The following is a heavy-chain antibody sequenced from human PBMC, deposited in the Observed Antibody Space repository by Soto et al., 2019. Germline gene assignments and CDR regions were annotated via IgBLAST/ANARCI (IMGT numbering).Heavy chain of an antibody. V-gene: IGHV3-9*01. CDR3: ANDTLYCISTSGADWYFGL. CDR1: GFTFDDYA. D-gene: IGHD2-2*01. J-gene: IGHJ2*01. CDR2: ISWNSGSI. Sequence: EVQLVESGGGLVQPGRSPRLSCAASGFTFDDYAMHWVRQAPGKGLEWVSGISWNSGSIGYADSVKGRFTISRDNAKNTLYLQRNSLRAEDTALYYCANDTLYCISTSGADWYFGLWGRGTLVTVSS.